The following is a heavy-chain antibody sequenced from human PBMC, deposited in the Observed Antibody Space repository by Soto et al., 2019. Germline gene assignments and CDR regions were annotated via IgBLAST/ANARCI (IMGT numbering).Heavy chain of an antibody. CDR2: ISYDGSKK. CDR1: GFMFSSYA. CDR3: ARAPHGMDV. V-gene: IGHV3-30-3*01. J-gene: IGHJ6*02. Sequence: QEQLVESGGGVVQPGRSLRLSCVASGFMFSSYAMHWVRQAPGKGLEGVAVISYDGSKKYYTDSVKGRYTISRDDSKNTLYLQMNSLRVEDTGVYYCARAPHGMDVWGQGTTVTVSS.